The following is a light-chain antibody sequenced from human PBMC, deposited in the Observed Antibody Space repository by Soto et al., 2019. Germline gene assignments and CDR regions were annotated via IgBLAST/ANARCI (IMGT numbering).Light chain of an antibody. V-gene: IGLV2-8*01. Sequence: QSALTQPPSASGSPGQSVTISCTGTSSDVGGYNYVSWYQQHPGKAPKLMIYEVSQRPSGVPNRFSGSKSGNTASLTVSGLRAEDEADYYCSSYAGSNNFGVFGTGTKVTVL. J-gene: IGLJ1*01. CDR1: SSDVGGYNY. CDR2: EVS. CDR3: SSYAGSNNFGV.